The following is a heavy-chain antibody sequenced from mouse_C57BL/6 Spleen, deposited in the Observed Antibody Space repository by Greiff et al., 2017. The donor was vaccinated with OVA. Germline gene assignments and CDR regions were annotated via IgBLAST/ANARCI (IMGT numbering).Heavy chain of an antibody. CDR2: ISYDGSN. V-gene: IGHV3-6*01. Sequence: ESGPGLVKPSQSLSLTCSVTGYSITSGYYWNWIRQFPGNKLEWMGYISYDGSNNYNPSLKNRISITRDTSKNQFFLKLNSVTTEDTATYYCARGGSSPDYWGQGTTLTVSS. CDR1: GYSITSGYY. CDR3: ARGGSSPDY. J-gene: IGHJ2*01. D-gene: IGHD1-1*01.